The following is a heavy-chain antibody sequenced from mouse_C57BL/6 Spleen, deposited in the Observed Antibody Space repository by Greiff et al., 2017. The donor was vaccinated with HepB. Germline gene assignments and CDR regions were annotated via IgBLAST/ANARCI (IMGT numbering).Heavy chain of an antibody. V-gene: IGHV5-16*01. Sequence: EVQVVESEGGLVQPGSSMKLSCTASGFTFSDYYMAWVRQVPEKGLEWVANINYDGSSTYYLDSLKSRLIISRDNAKNILYLQMSSLKSEDTATYYCARDREPYAMDYWGQGTSVTVSS. J-gene: IGHJ4*01. CDR2: INYDGSST. CDR1: GFTFSDYY. CDR3: ARDREPYAMDY.